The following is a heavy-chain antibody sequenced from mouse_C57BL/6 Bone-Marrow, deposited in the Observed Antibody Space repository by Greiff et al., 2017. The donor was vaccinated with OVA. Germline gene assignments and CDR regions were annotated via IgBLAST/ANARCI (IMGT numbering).Heavy chain of an antibody. V-gene: IGHV14-3*01. CDR2: IDPAHGNT. CDR1: GFNIKNTY. J-gene: IGHJ4*01. Sequence: VQLKESVAELVRPGASVKLSCTASGFNIKNTYMHWVKQRPEQGLEWIGRIDPAHGNTKYDPKFQGKATITADASSNTAYLQLSSLTSEDTAIYYCARGWTAQATFYYAMDYWGQGTSVTVSS. CDR3: ARGWTAQATFYYAMDY. D-gene: IGHD3-2*02.